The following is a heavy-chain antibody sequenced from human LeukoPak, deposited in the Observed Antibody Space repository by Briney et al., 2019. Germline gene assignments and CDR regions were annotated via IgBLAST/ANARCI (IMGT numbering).Heavy chain of an antibody. J-gene: IGHJ4*02. D-gene: IGHD3-10*01. CDR2: IRYDGSNK. Sequence: GGSLRLSCAASGFTFNSYGMHWVRQAPGKGLEWVAFIRYDGSNKYYADSVKGRFTISRDNSKNTLYLQMNSLRSEDTAVYYCAKGGYGSGNYYFDYWGQGTLVTVSS. V-gene: IGHV3-30*02. CDR1: GFTFNSYG. CDR3: AKGGYGSGNYYFDY.